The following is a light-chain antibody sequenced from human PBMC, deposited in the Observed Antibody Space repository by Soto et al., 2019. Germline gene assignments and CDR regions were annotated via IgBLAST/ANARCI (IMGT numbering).Light chain of an antibody. CDR1: QSVSSY. CDR2: DAS. J-gene: IGKJ1*01. V-gene: IGKV3-11*01. Sequence: EIVLTQSPATLSLSPGERATLSCRASQSVSSYLAWYQQKPGQAPRLLIYDASNRATGIPARFSGRGSGTDFTLTISSLEPEDFAVYYCQQRSNWPWTFGQGTKVDI. CDR3: QQRSNWPWT.